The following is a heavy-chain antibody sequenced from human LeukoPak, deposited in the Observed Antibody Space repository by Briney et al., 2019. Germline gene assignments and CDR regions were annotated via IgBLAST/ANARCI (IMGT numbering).Heavy chain of an antibody. CDR1: GFTFSSYA. V-gene: IGHV3-23*01. CDR2: ISAGGDNT. CDR3: AKGREEAAAGHFDS. J-gene: IGHJ4*02. Sequence: PGGSLRLSCAASGFTFSSYAMRWVRQAPGKGLEWVSSISAGGDNTYDAGSMKGRFTISRDNSNNTLYVQMNSLRAEDTAVYFCAKGREEAAAGHFDSWGRGTRVTVSS. D-gene: IGHD6-13*01.